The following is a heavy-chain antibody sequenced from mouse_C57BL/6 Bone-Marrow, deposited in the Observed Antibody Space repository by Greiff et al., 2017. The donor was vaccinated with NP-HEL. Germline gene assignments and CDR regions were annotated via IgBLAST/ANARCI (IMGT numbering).Heavy chain of an antibody. J-gene: IGHJ3*01. Sequence: EVQLQQSGTVLARPGASVKMSCKTSGYTFTSYWMHWVKQRPGQGLEWIGAIYPGNGNTSYNEKFKGKAKLTAVTSASTAYMELSSLTNEDSAVYCCKRSGRFAYWGQGTLVTVSA. D-gene: IGHD3-1*01. CDR2: IYPGNGNT. V-gene: IGHV1-5*01. CDR1: GYTFTSYW. CDR3: KRSGRFAY.